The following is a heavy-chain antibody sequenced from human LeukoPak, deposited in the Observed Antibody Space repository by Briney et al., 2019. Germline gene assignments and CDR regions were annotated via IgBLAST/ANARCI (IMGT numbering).Heavy chain of an antibody. Sequence: GGSLRLSCAASGFTFSSYAMSWVRQAPGKGLEWVSAISGSGGSTYYADSVKGRFTISRDNSKNTLYLQMNSLRAEDTAVYYCAKGGKYYDFWSDPSRAFDIWGQGTMVTVSS. J-gene: IGHJ3*02. D-gene: IGHD3-3*01. CDR3: AKGGKYYDFWSDPSRAFDI. V-gene: IGHV3-23*01. CDR2: ISGSGGST. CDR1: GFTFSSYA.